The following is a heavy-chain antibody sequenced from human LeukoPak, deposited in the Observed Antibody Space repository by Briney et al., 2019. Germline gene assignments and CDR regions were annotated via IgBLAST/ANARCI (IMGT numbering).Heavy chain of an antibody. CDR1: GFPLSGYA. Sequence: GGSLRLSCGASGFPLSGYAVHWVRQAAGQGLEYVSAMSSDGGTTYYAKSVRGRFTISRDNSKSTVYLQMGSLRAEDMAVYYCTRSCSSSACFAAFDLWGQGTTVTVSS. J-gene: IGHJ3*01. D-gene: IGHD2-2*01. CDR3: TRSCSSSACFAAFDL. V-gene: IGHV3-64*01. CDR2: MSSDGGTT.